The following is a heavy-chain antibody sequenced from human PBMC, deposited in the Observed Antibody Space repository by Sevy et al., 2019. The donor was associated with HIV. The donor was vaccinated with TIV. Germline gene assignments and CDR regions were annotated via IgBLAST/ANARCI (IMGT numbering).Heavy chain of an antibody. J-gene: IGHJ4*02. Sequence: GGSLRLSCAASGFTFSNYAMHWVRQSPGKGLEWVAVISYDGSNNNYADSVKGRFTISRDDSKNTLYLQMISLRPEDTAAYYCARGLYLGYSSSWHYFDSWGQGIRVTVSS. CDR1: GFTFSNYA. D-gene: IGHD6-13*01. CDR3: ARGLYLGYSSSWHYFDS. V-gene: IGHV3-30-3*01. CDR2: ISYDGSNN.